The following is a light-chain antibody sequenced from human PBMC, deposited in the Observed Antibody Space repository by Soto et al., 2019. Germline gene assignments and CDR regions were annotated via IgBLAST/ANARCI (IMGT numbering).Light chain of an antibody. CDR1: RSVSSS. J-gene: IGKJ3*01. CDR2: DAS. V-gene: IGKV3-11*01. CDR3: QQRSNWPRT. Sequence: EIVLTQSPATLSLSPGERATLSCRASRSVSSSLAWYQQKPGQAPRLLIYDASNRATDIPARFSGSGSGTDFTLTISSLEPEDFAVYFCQQRSNWPRTFGPGTKVDIK.